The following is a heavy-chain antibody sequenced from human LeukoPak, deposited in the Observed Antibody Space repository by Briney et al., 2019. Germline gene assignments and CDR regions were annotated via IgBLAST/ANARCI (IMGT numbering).Heavy chain of an antibody. CDR2: ISAYNGNT. J-gene: IGHJ4*02. D-gene: IGHD2/OR15-2a*01. V-gene: IGHV1-18*01. Sequence: ASVKVSCKASGYTFTSYGISWVRQAPRQGLEWMGWISAYNGNTNYARKPQGRVTMTTDTSTSTAYMELRSLRSDDTAVYYCAVGGLLPNPFDYWGQGTLVTVSS. CDR3: AVGGLLPNPFDY. CDR1: GYTFTSYG.